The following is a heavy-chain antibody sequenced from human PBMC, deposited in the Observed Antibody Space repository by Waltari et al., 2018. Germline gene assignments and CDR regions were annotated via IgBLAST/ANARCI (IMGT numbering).Heavy chain of an antibody. V-gene: IGHV3-30-3*01. J-gene: IGHJ3*02. CDR3: ARASIAAAGKGCDAFDI. CDR2: ISYEGSNK. CDR1: GFTFSSYA. Sequence: QVQLVESGGGVVQPGRSLRLSCAASGFTFSSYAMHWVRQAPGKGLEWVAVISYEGSNKYSADAVKGRFTISRDNSKNTLYLQMNSLRAEDTAVYYCARASIAAAGKGCDAFDIWGQGTMVTVSS. D-gene: IGHD6-13*01.